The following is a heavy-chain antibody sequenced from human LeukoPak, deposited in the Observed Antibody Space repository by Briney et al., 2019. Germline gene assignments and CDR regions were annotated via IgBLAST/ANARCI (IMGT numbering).Heavy chain of an antibody. D-gene: IGHD3-10*01. CDR3: ARLSRGVLWFGELLYYFDY. Sequence: SETLSLTCAVYGGSFSGYYWSWIRQPPGKGLEWIGEINHSGSTNYNPSLKSRVTISVDTSKNQFSLKLSSVTAADTAVYYCARLSRGVLWFGELLYYFDYWGQGTLVTVSP. CDR1: GGSFSGYY. V-gene: IGHV4-34*01. CDR2: INHSGST. J-gene: IGHJ4*02.